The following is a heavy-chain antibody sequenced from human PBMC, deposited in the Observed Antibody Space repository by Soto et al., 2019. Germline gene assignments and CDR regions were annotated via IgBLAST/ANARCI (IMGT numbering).Heavy chain of an antibody. D-gene: IGHD3-16*01. J-gene: IGHJ4*02. CDR2: IYWDDDR. CDR3: SPITPFDFKGYYFDY. Sequence: QITLKESGPTLVKPTQTLTLTCTLSGFSLSTTPVGVGWIRQPPGKALDWLALIYWDDDRRYKPSLKNRLTLTKDTSRGQVVLTMTNLDPVDTAHYYCSPITPFDFKGYYFDYWGPGILVTVSS. V-gene: IGHV2-5*02. CDR1: GFSLSTTPVG.